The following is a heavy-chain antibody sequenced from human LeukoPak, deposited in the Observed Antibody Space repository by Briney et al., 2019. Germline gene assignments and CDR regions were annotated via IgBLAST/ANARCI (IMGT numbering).Heavy chain of an antibody. V-gene: IGHV4-61*02. J-gene: IGHJ4*02. CDR3: ASELDSSGSREVSY. CDR2: IYTSGST. D-gene: IGHD6-19*01. CDR1: GGSISSGSYY. Sequence: PSQTLSLTCTVSGGSISSGSYYWSWIRQPAGKGLEWIGRIYTSGSTSYNSSLKSRVTISIDTSKNQFSLKLSSVTPADTAVYYCASELDSSGSREVSYWGQGTLVTVSS.